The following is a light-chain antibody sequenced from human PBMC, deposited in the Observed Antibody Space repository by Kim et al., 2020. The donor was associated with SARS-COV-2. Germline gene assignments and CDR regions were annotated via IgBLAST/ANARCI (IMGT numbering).Light chain of an antibody. CDR3: QQYNNWPLN. CDR1: QIVGSN. J-gene: IGKJ4*01. V-gene: IGKV3-15*01. Sequence: VSPGERATFSCRASQIVGSNLAWFQQKPGQAPRLLMYGASSRATGVPTRFNGSGSGTEFTLTISSLQSEDFAVYYCQQYNNWPLNFGGGTKVDIK. CDR2: GAS.